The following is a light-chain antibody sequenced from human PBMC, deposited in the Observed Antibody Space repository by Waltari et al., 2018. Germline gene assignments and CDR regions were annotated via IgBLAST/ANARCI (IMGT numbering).Light chain of an antibody. CDR3: QQYVRTPSLT. J-gene: IGKJ4*01. CDR2: WES. Sequence: DIVMTQSPDTLAVSPGERATITCTTTQSVLYRSNKQNYLAWYQQKPGQPPKLLIYWESTRDSGVPDRFIGSGSGTEFTLTIRSLQAEDVAVYYCQQYVRTPSLTFGGGTKVEI. V-gene: IGKV4-1*01. CDR1: QSVLYRSNKQNY.